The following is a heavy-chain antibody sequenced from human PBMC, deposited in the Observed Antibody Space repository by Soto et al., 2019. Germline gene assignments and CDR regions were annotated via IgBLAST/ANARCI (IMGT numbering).Heavy chain of an antibody. CDR1: GGSFSGYY. V-gene: IGHV4-34*01. D-gene: IGHD4-17*01. Sequence: QVQLQQWGAGLLKPSETLSLTCAVYGGSFSGYYWSWIRQPPGKGLEWIGEINHSGSTNYNPSLKTRVTISVDTTKNQFSLKLSSVTAVDTAVYDCARGTTVTTWGGMDVWGQGTTVTVSS. CDR3: ARGTTVTTWGGMDV. J-gene: IGHJ6*02. CDR2: INHSGST.